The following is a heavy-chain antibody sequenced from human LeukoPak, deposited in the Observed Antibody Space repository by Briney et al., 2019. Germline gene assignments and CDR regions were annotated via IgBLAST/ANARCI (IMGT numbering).Heavy chain of an antibody. CDR2: FDPEDGET. CDR1: GYTLTELS. CDR3: ATTGRYYGSGSYYNVIGLGHYYYYYGMDV. V-gene: IGHV1-24*01. D-gene: IGHD3-10*01. J-gene: IGHJ6*04. Sequence: ASVKVSCKVSGYTLTELSMHWVRQAPGKGLEWMGGFDPEDGETIYAQKFQGRVTMTEDTSTDTAYMELSSLRSEDTAVYYCATTGRYYGSGSYYNVIGLGHYYYYYGMDVWGKGTTVTVSS.